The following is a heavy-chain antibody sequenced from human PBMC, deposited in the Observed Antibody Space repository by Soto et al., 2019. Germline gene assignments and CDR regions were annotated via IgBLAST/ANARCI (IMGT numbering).Heavy chain of an antibody. D-gene: IGHD3-22*01. CDR1: GGSISSGDYY. CDR3: ARILNYYDARPFDP. Sequence: SETLSLTCTVSGGSISSGDYYWSWIRQPPGKGLEWIGYIYYSGSTYYNPSLKSRVTISVDTSKNQFSLKLSSVTAADTAVYYCARILNYYDARPFDPWGQGTLVTVSS. J-gene: IGHJ5*02. V-gene: IGHV4-30-4*01. CDR2: IYYSGST.